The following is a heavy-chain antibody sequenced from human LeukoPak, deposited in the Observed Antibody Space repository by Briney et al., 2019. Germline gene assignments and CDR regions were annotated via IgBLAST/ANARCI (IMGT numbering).Heavy chain of an antibody. CDR2: IGGSGGST. J-gene: IGHJ4*02. D-gene: IGHD6-19*01. CDR1: GFTFSSYA. Sequence: GGSLRLSCAASGFTFSSYAMSWVRQAPGKGLEWVSAIGGSGGSTYYADSVKGRFTISRDNSKNTLYLQMNSLRAEDTAVYYCAKDPGKYSSGWYSYWGQGTLVTVSS. V-gene: IGHV3-23*01. CDR3: AKDPGKYSSGWYSY.